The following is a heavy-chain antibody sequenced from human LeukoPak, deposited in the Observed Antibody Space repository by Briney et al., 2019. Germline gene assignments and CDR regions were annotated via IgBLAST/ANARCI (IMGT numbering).Heavy chain of an antibody. V-gene: IGHV3-49*03. J-gene: IGHJ5*02. CDR2: IRSKAYGETT. CDR3: TRARVSGVPNWFDP. CDR1: GFTFCDYA. Sequence: GGSLRLSCTASGFTFCDYAMSWFRQAPGKGLEWVGFIRSKAYGETTEYAASVKGRFTISRDDSKSIAYLQMNSLKTEDTAVYYCTRARVSGVPNWFDPWGQGTLVTVSS.